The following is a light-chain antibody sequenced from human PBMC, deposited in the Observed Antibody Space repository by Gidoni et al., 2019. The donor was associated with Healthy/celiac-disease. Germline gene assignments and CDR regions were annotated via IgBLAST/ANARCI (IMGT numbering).Light chain of an antibody. CDR1: QSVSSN. CDR3: QQYNNWPPLT. V-gene: IGKV3-15*01. J-gene: IGKJ4*01. CDR2: GAS. Sequence: EIVMTQSPATLSVSPGERATLPCRASQSVSSNLAWYQQKPGQAPRLLIYGASTRATGIPARFSGSGSGTEFTLTIRSLQSEDFAVYYCQQYNNWPPLTFGGGTKVEIK.